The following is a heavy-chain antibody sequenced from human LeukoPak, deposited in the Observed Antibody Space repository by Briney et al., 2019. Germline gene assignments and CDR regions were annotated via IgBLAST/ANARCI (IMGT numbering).Heavy chain of an antibody. CDR2: ISAYNGNT. V-gene: IGHV1-18*01. D-gene: IGHD3-3*01. CDR3: ARGYARHYDFWSGYYYDDY. Sequence: ASVKVSCKASGYTFTSYGISWVRQAPGQGLEWMGWISAYNGNTNYAQKLQGRVTMTTDTSTSTAYMELRSLRSDDTAVYYCARGYARHYDFWSGYYYDDYWGQGTLVTVSS. CDR1: GYTFTSYG. J-gene: IGHJ4*02.